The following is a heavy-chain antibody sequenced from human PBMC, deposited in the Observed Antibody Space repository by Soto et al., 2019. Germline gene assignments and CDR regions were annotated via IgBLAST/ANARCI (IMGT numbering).Heavy chain of an antibody. CDR1: GFTFSSYW. V-gene: IGHV3-74*01. D-gene: IGHD2-8*02. Sequence: EVQLVESGGGLVQPGGSLRLSCAASGFTFSSYWMHWVRQAPGKGLVWVSRINSDGSSTSYADSVKGRFTISRDNAQDHLVLQKKRLGAGATAVYYCVRKSLVVAAATREDYWGRGTL. CDR2: INSDGSST. CDR3: VRKSLVVAAATREDY. J-gene: IGHJ4*02.